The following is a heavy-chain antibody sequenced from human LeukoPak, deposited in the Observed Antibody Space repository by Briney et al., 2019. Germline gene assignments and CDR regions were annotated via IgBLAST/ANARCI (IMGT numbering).Heavy chain of an antibody. CDR1: GFTFDDYA. CDR2: ISGDGGST. V-gene: IGHV3-43*02. Sequence: GGSLRLSCAASGFTFDDYAMNWVRQAPGTGLEWVSLISGDGGSTYYADSVKGRFTISRDNSKNSLYLQMNSLRTEDAALYYCAKAVGLLWFGELEYWGQGTLVTVSS. J-gene: IGHJ4*02. D-gene: IGHD3-10*01. CDR3: AKAVGLLWFGELEY.